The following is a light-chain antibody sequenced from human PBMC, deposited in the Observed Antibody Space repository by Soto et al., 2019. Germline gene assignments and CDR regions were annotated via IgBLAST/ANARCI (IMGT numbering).Light chain of an antibody. CDR1: SSNIGNNY. CDR2: END. CDR3: GTWDGSLSAGLYV. J-gene: IGLJ1*01. V-gene: IGLV1-51*02. Sequence: QSVLTQPPSVSAAPGQNVTISCSGSSSNIGNNYVSWYQQVPGTAPKLLIYENDKRPSGIPDRFSGSKSGASATLGIAGLQTGDEADCYCGTWDGSLSAGLYVFGTGTKLTVL.